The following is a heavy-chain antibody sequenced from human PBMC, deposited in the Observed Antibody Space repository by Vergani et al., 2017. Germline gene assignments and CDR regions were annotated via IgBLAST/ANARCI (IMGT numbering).Heavy chain of an antibody. V-gene: IGHV1-2*02. Sequence: QVQLVQSGAEVKKPGASVKVSCKASGYTFTGYYMHWVRQAPGQGLEWMGWINPNSGGTNYAQKFQGRVTMTRDTSISIAYMELSRLRSDDTAVYYCARARAYYDFWSETNWFDPWGQGTLVTVSS. J-gene: IGHJ5*02. D-gene: IGHD3-3*01. CDR1: GYTFTGYY. CDR3: ARARAYYDFWSETNWFDP. CDR2: INPNSGGT.